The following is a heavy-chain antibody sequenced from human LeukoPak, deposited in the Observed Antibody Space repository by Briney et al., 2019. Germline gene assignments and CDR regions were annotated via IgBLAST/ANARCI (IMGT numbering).Heavy chain of an antibody. D-gene: IGHD4-17*01. Sequence: ASVKVSCKASGGTFSSYAISWVRQAPGQGLEWMGGIIPIFGTANYAQKFQGRVTMTRDTSISTAYMELSRLRSDDTAVYYCARGLGDYWGMNWGQGTTVTVSS. J-gene: IGHJ6*02. CDR1: GGTFSSYA. V-gene: IGHV1-69*05. CDR3: ARGLGDYWGMN. CDR2: IIPIFGTA.